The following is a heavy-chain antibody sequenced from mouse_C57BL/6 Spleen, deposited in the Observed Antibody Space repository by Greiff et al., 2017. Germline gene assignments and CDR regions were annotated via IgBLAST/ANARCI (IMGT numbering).Heavy chain of an antibody. CDR3: ARPITTGFAY. CDR1: GYTFTSYW. J-gene: IGHJ3*01. CDR2: IDPSVSSS. D-gene: IGHD1-2*01. V-gene: IGHV1-50*01. Sequence: QVQLQQPGAELVKPGASVKLSCKASGYTFTSYWMQWVKQRPGQGLEWIGEIDPSVSSSNYNQKFKGKATLTVDTSSSTAYMQLSSLTSEDSAVYYCARPITTGFAYWGQGTLVTVSA.